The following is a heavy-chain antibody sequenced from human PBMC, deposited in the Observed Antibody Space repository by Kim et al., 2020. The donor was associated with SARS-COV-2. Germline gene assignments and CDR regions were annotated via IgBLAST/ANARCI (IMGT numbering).Heavy chain of an antibody. CDR1: GYTLTELS. D-gene: IGHD5-18*01. Sequence: ASVKVSCKVSGYTLTELSMHWVRQAPGKGLEWMGGFDPEDGETIYALKFQGRVTMTEDTSTDTAYMELSSLRSEDTAVYYCATSTAMVRGNWFDPWGQGTLVTVSS. CDR3: ATSTAMVRGNWFDP. V-gene: IGHV1-24*01. CDR2: FDPEDGET. J-gene: IGHJ5*02.